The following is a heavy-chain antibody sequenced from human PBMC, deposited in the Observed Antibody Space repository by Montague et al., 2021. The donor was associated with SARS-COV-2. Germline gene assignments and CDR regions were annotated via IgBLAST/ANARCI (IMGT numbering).Heavy chain of an antibody. CDR2: TYYRSKWYS. D-gene: IGHD6-19*01. CDR3: VRYSGWFYFDF. CDR1: GDSVSSNSVA. J-gene: IGHJ4*02. V-gene: IGHV6-1*01. Sequence: CAISGDSVSSNSVAWSWIRQSPPRALEWLGGTYYRSKWYSDYAPPVRGRLTVNPDASKNEFSLELNYVTPEDTAVYYCVRYSGWFYFDFWGQGTLVTVSS.